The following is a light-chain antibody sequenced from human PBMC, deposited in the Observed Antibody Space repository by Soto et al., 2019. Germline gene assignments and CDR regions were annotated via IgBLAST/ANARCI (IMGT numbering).Light chain of an antibody. V-gene: IGLV2-14*01. CDR3: SAYTSSSTWV. Sequence: QSALTQPASVSGSPGQSIAISCTGSSSDVGGYKYVSWYQQYPGTAHKLMIYEVSNRPSEISKRFSGSTSGNTAFLTIAGLQTDDEADYYCSAYTSSSTWVFGAGTKLTVL. J-gene: IGLJ2*01. CDR1: SSDVGGYKY. CDR2: EVS.